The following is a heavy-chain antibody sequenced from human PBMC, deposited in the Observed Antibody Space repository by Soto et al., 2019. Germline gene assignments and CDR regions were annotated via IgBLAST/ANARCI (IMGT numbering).Heavy chain of an antibody. CDR2: INPSGGST. D-gene: IGHD1-26*01. J-gene: IGHJ4*02. Sequence: ASVKVSCKASGYTFTSYYMHWVRQAPGQGLEWMGIINPSGGSTSYAQKFQGRVTMTRDTSTSTVYMELSSLRYEDKAVYYCERDNGANSAPSDYWVPGTLVTVSS. CDR1: GYTFTSYY. CDR3: ERDNGANSAPSDY. V-gene: IGHV1-46*01.